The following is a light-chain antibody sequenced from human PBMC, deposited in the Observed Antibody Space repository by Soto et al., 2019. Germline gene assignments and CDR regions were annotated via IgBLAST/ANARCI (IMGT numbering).Light chain of an antibody. J-gene: IGLJ1*01. CDR3: SSYAGSNNLYV. Sequence: LTQPPSASGSPGQSVTISCTGTSSDVGGYNYVSWYQQHPGKAPKLMIYDVNKRPSGVPDRFSGSKSGNTASLTVSGLQAEDEADYYCSSYAGSNNLYVFGTGTKVTVL. CDR1: SSDVGGYNY. V-gene: IGLV2-8*01. CDR2: DVN.